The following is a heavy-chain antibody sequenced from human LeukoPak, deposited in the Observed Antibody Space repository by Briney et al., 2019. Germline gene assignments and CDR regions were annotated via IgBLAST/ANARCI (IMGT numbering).Heavy chain of an antibody. D-gene: IGHD3-22*01. CDR1: GGSISSSSYY. V-gene: IGHV4-61*05. J-gene: IGHJ4*02. Sequence: SETLSLTCTVSGGSISSSSYYWGWIRQPPGKGLEWIGYIYYSGSTNYNPSLKSRVTISVDTSKNQFSLKLSSVTAADTAVYYCARGPWHYDSSGYYYFSPFDYWGQGTLVTVSS. CDR3: ARGPWHYDSSGYYYFSPFDY. CDR2: IYYSGST.